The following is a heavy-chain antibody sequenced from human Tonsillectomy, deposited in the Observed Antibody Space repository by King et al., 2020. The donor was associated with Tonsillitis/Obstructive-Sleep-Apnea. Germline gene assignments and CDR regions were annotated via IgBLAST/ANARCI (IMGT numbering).Heavy chain of an antibody. Sequence: VQLVQSGAEVKKPGSSVKVSCKASGGIFRDYAIIWVRQAPGQGLEWMGGIIPMFETANYAQNFQGRVTITADESTSTAYMELSSLRSEDTAVYYCAREDRPNVYNWFDPWGQGTLVTVSS. V-gene: IGHV1-69*01. CDR1: GGIFRDYA. CDR2: IIPMFETA. CDR3: AREDRPNVYNWFDP. J-gene: IGHJ5*02.